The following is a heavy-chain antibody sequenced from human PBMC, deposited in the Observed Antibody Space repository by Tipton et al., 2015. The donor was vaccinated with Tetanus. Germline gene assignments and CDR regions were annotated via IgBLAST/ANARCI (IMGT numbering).Heavy chain of an antibody. Sequence: QMQLVQSGAEVKKPGASVKVSCKASGYTFTHYGVKWVRQAPGQGLEWMGWISTFNENVNYAEKFQGRLTMSTDRSTATVYMDLRGPGSDDPAVYDCARGGGLGPHDYFEHWGQGPLVTVSS. J-gene: IGHJ5*02. D-gene: IGHD3/OR15-3a*01. CDR2: ISTFNENV. V-gene: IGHV1-18*01. CDR1: GYTFTHYG. CDR3: ARGGGLGPHDYFEH.